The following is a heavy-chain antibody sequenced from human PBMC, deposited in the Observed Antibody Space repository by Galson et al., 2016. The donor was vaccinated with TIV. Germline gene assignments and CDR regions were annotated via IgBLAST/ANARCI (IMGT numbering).Heavy chain of an antibody. CDR3: SREGLNYAGGDAFDI. J-gene: IGHJ3*02. CDR1: GGIFSGYT. Sequence: QSGAEVKPPGSSVMVSCKASGGIFSGYTISWVRQAPGQGLEWMGGIMHIFRTAKYAQKFQDRVTFTPGESTTTAYMELRSLRSDDTATYYCSREGLNYAGGDAFDIWGQGTLVTVSS. V-gene: IGHV1-69*01. CDR2: IMHIFRTA. D-gene: IGHD5-24*01.